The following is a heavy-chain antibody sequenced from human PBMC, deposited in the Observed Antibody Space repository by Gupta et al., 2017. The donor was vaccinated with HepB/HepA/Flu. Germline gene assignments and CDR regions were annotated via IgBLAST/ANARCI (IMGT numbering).Heavy chain of an antibody. Sequence: EVQLVESGGGLVKPGGSLRLSCAASGFTFSNAWMSWVRQAPGKGLEWVGRIKSKTDGGTTDYAAPVKGRFTISRDDSKNTLYLQMNRLKTEDTAVYYCTTERRGSTVTALFDYWGQGTLVTVSS. CDR1: GFTFSNAW. D-gene: IGHD4-17*01. V-gene: IGHV3-15*01. J-gene: IGHJ4*02. CDR3: TTERRGSTVTALFDY. CDR2: IKSKTDGGTT.